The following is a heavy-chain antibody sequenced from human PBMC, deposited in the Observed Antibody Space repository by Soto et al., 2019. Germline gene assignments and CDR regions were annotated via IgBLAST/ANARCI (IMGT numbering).Heavy chain of an antibody. CDR3: ARDPTLWFGELLAYLDY. CDR2: IIPILGIA. V-gene: IGHV1-69*08. J-gene: IGHJ4*02. Sequence: QVQLVQSGAEVKKPGSSVKVSCKASGGTFSSYTISWVRQAPGQGLEWMGRIIPILGIANYAQTCQGRVTITADKSTSTADMELSSLRAEDTAVYYCARDPTLWFGELLAYLDYWGQGTLVTVSS. D-gene: IGHD3-10*01. CDR1: GGTFSSYT.